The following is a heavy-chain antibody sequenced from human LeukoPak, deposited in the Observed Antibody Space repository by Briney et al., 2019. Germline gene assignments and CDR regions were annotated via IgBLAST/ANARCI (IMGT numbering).Heavy chain of an antibody. D-gene: IGHD5-12*01. CDR1: GGSISSGDYY. Sequence: SETLSLTCTVSGGSISSGDYYWSWIRQPPGKGLEWIGYIYYSGSTYYNPSLKSRVTISVDTSKNQFSLNLSSVTAADAAVYYCARGYDYPHRFDPWGQGTLVTVSS. CDR3: ARGYDYPHRFDP. J-gene: IGHJ5*02. CDR2: IYYSGST. V-gene: IGHV4-30-4*01.